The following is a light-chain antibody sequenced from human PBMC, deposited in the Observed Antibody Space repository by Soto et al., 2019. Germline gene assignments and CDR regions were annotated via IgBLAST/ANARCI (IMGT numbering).Light chain of an antibody. Sequence: QLTQSPSTLSASVGDRVTITCRASQSVRTWLAWFQQKPGKAPKLLIYKATTLESGVPSRFSGSGSGTEFTLTISSLQSDDFATYYCQQYDNLPLTFGGGTKVDIK. CDR1: QSVRTW. CDR3: QQYDNLPLT. CDR2: KAT. V-gene: IGKV1-5*03. J-gene: IGKJ4*01.